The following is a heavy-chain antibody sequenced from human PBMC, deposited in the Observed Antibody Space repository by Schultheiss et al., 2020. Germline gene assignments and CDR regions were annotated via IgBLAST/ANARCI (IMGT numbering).Heavy chain of an antibody. Sequence: GGSLRLSCAASGFTFNDYYMSWIRQAPGKGLEWVSYISSSTSTIYYADSVKGRFTISRDNAKNSLYLQMNSLRAEDTAVYYCARPYVTTTGEYFQHWGQGTLVTVSS. CDR3: ARPYVTTTGEYFQH. CDR2: ISSSTSTI. J-gene: IGHJ1*01. CDR1: GFTFNDYY. V-gene: IGHV3-11*04. D-gene: IGHD3-9*01.